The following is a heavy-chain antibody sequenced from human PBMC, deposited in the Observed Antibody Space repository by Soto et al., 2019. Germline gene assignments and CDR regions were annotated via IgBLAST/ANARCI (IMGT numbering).Heavy chain of an antibody. V-gene: IGHV5-51*01. Sequence: GESLKISCKGSGYSFTSYWIGWVRQMPGKGLEWMGIIYPGDSDTRYSPPFQGQVTISADKSISTAYLQWSSLKASDTAMYYCARPNYYDSSGYYKVGAFDIWGQGTMVTVSS. CDR3: ARPNYYDSSGYYKVGAFDI. CDR2: IYPGDSDT. D-gene: IGHD3-22*01. J-gene: IGHJ3*02. CDR1: GYSFTSYW.